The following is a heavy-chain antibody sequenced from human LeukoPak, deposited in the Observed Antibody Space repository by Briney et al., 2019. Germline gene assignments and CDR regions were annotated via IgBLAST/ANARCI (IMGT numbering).Heavy chain of an antibody. V-gene: IGHV3-30-3*01. CDR2: ISYDGSNK. D-gene: IGHD5-18*01. Sequence: GRSLRLSCAASGFTFSSYAMHWVRQAPGKGLEWVAVISYDGSNKYYADSVKGRFTISRDNSKNTLYLQMNSLRAEDTAVYYCASPYTAMVTGSWGQGTLVTVSS. CDR1: GFTFSSYA. CDR3: ASPYTAMVTGS. J-gene: IGHJ4*02.